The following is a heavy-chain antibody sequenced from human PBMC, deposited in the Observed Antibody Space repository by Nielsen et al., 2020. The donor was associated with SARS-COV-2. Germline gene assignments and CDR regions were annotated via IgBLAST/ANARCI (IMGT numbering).Heavy chain of an antibody. CDR2: ISYDGSNK. V-gene: IGHV3-30-3*01. CDR1: GFTFSSYA. J-gene: IGHJ4*02. Sequence: GGSLRLSYAASGFTFSSYAMHWVRQAPGKGLEWVAVISYDGSNKYYADSVKGRFTISRDNSKNTLYLQMNSLRAEDTAVYYCARDSGGYLDYWGQGTLVTVSS. CDR3: ARDSGGYLDY. D-gene: IGHD2-15*01.